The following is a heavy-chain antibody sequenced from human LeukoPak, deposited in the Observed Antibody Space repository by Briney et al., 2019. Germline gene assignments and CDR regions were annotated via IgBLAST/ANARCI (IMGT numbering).Heavy chain of an antibody. Sequence: PSETLSLTCTVSGGSISSYYWSWIRQPPGKGLEWIGYIYYSGSTNYNPSLKSRVTISVDTSQNQFSLKLSSVTAVDTAVYYCARGGSNFGYWGQGTLVTVSS. CDR3: ARGGSNFGY. D-gene: IGHD2-15*01. CDR1: GGSISSYY. CDR2: IYYSGST. J-gene: IGHJ4*02. V-gene: IGHV4-59*01.